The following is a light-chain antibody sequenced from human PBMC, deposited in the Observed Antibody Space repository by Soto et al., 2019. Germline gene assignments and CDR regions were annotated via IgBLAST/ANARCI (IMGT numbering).Light chain of an antibody. CDR2: RNK. Sequence: QSVLTQPPSASGTPGQRVTISCSGSSSNIGSYYVYWYQQLPGTAPKLLISRNKQRPSVVPDRFSGSKSGTSASLAISGLRSEDEADYYCAAWDDSLGEVFGGGTKLTVL. CDR3: AAWDDSLGEV. V-gene: IGLV1-47*01. J-gene: IGLJ2*01. CDR1: SSNIGSYY.